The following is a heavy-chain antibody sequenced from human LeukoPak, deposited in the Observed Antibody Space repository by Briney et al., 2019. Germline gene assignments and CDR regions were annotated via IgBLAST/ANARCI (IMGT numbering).Heavy chain of an antibody. CDR1: DFSRRTTGVG. CDR2: IYWNDDT. D-gene: IGHD1-14*01. Sequence: SCLTLVRTTQSLTLTCTFSDFSRRTTGVGVDWIRQPPRKALESVALIYWNDDTRYSPSLRSRLTITKDTSKNQVVLTMTNMDPVDTATYYCAHRSAAGNYYFDYWGQGTLITVSS. V-gene: IGHV2-5*01. J-gene: IGHJ4*02. CDR3: AHRSAAGNYYFDY.